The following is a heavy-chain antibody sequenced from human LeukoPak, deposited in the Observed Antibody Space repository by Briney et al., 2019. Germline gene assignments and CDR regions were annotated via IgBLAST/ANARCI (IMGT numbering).Heavy chain of an antibody. CDR1: GGTFSSYA. CDR3: ARLFNPGIAAAGTNY. V-gene: IGHV1-69*04. Sequence: SVKVSCEASGGTFSSYAISWVRQAPGQGLEWMGRIIPILGIANYAQKFQGRVTITADKSTSTAYMELSSLRSEDTAVYYCARLFNPGIAAAGTNYWGQGTLVTVSS. J-gene: IGHJ4*02. CDR2: IIPILGIA. D-gene: IGHD6-13*01.